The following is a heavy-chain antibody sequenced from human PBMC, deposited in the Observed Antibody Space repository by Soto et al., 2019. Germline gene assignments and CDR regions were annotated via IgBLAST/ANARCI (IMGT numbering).Heavy chain of an antibody. J-gene: IGHJ5*02. CDR2: ISSSSSYI. CDR1: GFTFSSYS. D-gene: IGHD6-6*01. CDR3: ARVAARPFVWFDP. Sequence: EVQLVESGGGLVKPGGSLRLSCAASGFTFSSYSMNWVRQAPGKGLEWVSSISSSSSYIYYADSVKGRFTISRDNAKNSRCREMRSLRAEDTAVYYCARVAARPFVWFDPWGQGTLVTVSS. V-gene: IGHV3-21*01.